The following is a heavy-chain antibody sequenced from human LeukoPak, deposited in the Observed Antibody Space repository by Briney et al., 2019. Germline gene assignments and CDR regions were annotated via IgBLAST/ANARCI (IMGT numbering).Heavy chain of an antibody. V-gene: IGHV1-69*04. J-gene: IGHJ6*02. CDR1: GGTFSSYA. CDR2: IIPILGIA. CDR3: ARGTIAAAGAAYYYYGMDV. D-gene: IGHD6-13*01. Sequence: SVKVSCKAPGGTFSSYAISWVRQAPGQGLEWMGRIIPILGIANYAQKFQGRVTITADKSTSTAYMELSSLRSEDTAVYYCARGTIAAAGAAYYYYGMDVWGQGTTVTVSS.